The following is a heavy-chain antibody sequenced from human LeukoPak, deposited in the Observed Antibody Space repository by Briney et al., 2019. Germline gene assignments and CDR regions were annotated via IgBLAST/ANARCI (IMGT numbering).Heavy chain of an antibody. CDR1: GFTYSHYA. J-gene: IGHJ4*02. CDR2: IRYDGSNK. Sequence: GGTLRLSCVASGFTYSHYAMSWVRQAPGKGLEWVAFIRYDGSNKYYADSVKGRFTISRDNSKNTLYLQMNSLRAEDTAVYYCAKDSVWFGETNPFDYWGQGTLVTVSS. V-gene: IGHV3-30*02. D-gene: IGHD3-10*01. CDR3: AKDSVWFGETNPFDY.